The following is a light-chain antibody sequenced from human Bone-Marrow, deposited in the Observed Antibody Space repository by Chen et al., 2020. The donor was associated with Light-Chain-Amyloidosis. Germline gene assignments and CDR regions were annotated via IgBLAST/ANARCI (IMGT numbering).Light chain of an antibody. Sequence: SYVLTQPSSVSVAPGQTATIACGGNNIGDTSVHWYQQTPGQAPLLVVYDDSGRPSGIPARVSGSNSGNTATLTISRVEAGDEADYYCQVWDRSSDRPVFGGGTKLTVL. CDR1: NIGDTS. CDR2: DDS. V-gene: IGLV3-21*02. CDR3: QVWDRSSDRPV. J-gene: IGLJ3*02.